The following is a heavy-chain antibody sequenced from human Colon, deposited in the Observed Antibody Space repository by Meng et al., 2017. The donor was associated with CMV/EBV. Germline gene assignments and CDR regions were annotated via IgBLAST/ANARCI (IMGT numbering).Heavy chain of an antibody. CDR1: GYPFTDYY. D-gene: IGHD1-1*01. J-gene: IGHJ3*02. CDR2: INPHIGGT. CDR3: ARGPASGAFDI. Sequence: QVRLVQAVTEGKKPAASVKICCKASGYPFTDYYIHWLRQAPGQGFEWMGWINPHIGGTNYAQKFLGRVTMTRDTSISTAYMDLSSLISDDTAVYYCARGPASGAFDIWGQGTMVTVSS. V-gene: IGHV1-2*02.